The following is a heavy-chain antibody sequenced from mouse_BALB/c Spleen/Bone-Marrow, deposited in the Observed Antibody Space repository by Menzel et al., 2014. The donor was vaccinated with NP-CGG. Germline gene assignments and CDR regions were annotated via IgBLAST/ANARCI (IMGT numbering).Heavy chain of an antibody. J-gene: IGHJ4*01. V-gene: IGHV1-54*03. CDR1: GYAFTNYL. CDR3: AREVRRNYAMDY. Sequence: QVQLQQSGAELVRPGTSVKVSCKASGYAFTNYLIEWVKQRPGQGLEWIGVINPGSGGTNYNEKFEGKATLTADKSSSTAYMQLSSLTSDDSAVYFCAREVRRNYAMDYWGQGTSVTVSS. CDR2: INPGSGGT.